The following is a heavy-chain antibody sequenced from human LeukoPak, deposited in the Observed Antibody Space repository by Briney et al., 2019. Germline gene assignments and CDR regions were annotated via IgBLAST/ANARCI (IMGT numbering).Heavy chain of an antibody. CDR3: ARRGRGVASGYDY. J-gene: IGHJ4*02. D-gene: IGHD3-3*01. CDR2: INPNSGNT. CDR1: GYTFTGYY. Sequence: ASVKVSCKASGYTFTGYYMHWVRQAPGQGLEWMGWINPNSGNTNYAQKLQGRVTMTTDTSTSTAYMELRSLRSDDTAVYYCARRGRGVASGYDYWGQGTLVTVSS. V-gene: IGHV1-18*04.